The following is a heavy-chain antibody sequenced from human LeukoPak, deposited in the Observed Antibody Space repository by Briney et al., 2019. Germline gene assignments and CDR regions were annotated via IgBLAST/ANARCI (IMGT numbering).Heavy chain of an antibody. J-gene: IGHJ3*02. V-gene: IGHV4-34*12. Sequence: NPSETLSLTCAVYGGSFSGNYWSWIRQPPGKVLEWIGNIFYSGSTYYSPSLRSRVTISLDTSRNQFSLKLNSVTAADTAVYYCAKSNGYGLVDIWGQGTMVTVSS. D-gene: IGHD3-10*01. CDR2: IFYSGST. CDR1: GGSFSGNY. CDR3: AKSNGYGLVDI.